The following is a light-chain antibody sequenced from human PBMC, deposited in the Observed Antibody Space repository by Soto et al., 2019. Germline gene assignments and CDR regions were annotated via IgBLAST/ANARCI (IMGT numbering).Light chain of an antibody. CDR1: SSDVGDYGY. V-gene: IGLV2-11*01. Sequence: QSVLTQPRSVSGSPGQSVTITCTGTSSDVGDYGYVSWYQEHPGKAPKLLICDVTKRPSGVPNRFSGSKSGNTASLTISGLQAEDEADYYCCSYAGSSIFYVFGTGTKVTVL. CDR3: CSYAGSSIFYV. CDR2: DVT. J-gene: IGLJ1*01.